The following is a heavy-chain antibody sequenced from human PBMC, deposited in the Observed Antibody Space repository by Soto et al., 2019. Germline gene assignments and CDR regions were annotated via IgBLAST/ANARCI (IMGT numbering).Heavy chain of an antibody. D-gene: IGHD2-15*01. V-gene: IGHV1-2*04. Sequence: ASVKVSCKASGYTFTGYYMHWVRLAPGQGLEWMGWINPNSGGTNYAQKFQGWVTMTRDTSISTAYMELSRLRSDDTAVYYCARDISSGGYCSGGSCYQAYFDYWGQGTLVTVSS. J-gene: IGHJ4*02. CDR2: INPNSGGT. CDR1: GYTFTGYY. CDR3: ARDISSGGYCSGGSCYQAYFDY.